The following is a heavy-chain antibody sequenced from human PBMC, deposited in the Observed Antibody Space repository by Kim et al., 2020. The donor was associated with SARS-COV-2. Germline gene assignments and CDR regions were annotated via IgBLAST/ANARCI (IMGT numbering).Heavy chain of an antibody. D-gene: IGHD1-26*01. CDR1: GFSFSDSA. CDR2: IRSKANSYAT. CDR3: ARGTPNSECYWDAFDI. V-gene: IGHV3-73*01. J-gene: IGHJ3*02. Sequence: GGSLRLSCEASGFSFSDSAMHWVRQASGKGLEWVGRIRSKANSYATVYAVSVEGRFTISRDDSKNMAYLQMDRLETEDTAVYYCARGTPNSECYWDAFDIWGQGTMVTVSS.